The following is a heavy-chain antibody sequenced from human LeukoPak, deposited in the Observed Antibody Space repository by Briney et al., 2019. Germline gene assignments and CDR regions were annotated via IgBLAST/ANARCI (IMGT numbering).Heavy chain of an antibody. CDR2: ISTDGDT. Sequence: GGSLRLSCAASGFTFSRYGMTWVRQAPGKGLEWVSSISTDGDTYYTDSVKGRFTISRDTSRNTLFLQMTGLRTEDTALYYRARSRSGSVAGTSDYWGQGTLVIVSS. CDR3: ARSRSGSVAGTSDY. CDR1: GFTFSRYG. D-gene: IGHD6-19*01. J-gene: IGHJ4*02. V-gene: IGHV3-23*01.